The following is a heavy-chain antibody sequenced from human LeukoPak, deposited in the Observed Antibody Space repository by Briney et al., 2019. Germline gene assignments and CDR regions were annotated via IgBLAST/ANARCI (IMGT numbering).Heavy chain of an antibody. V-gene: IGHV2-5*02. CDR3: AHVDTAMVMLDY. CDR1: GFSLSTSGVG. J-gene: IGHJ4*02. CDR2: IYWDDDK. D-gene: IGHD5-18*01. Sequence: SGPTLVKPTQPLTLTCTFSGFSLSTSGVGVGWIRQPPGKALEWLALIYWDDDKRYSPSLKSRLTITKDTSKNQVVLTMTNMDPVDTATYYCAHVDTAMVMLDYWGQGTLVTVSS.